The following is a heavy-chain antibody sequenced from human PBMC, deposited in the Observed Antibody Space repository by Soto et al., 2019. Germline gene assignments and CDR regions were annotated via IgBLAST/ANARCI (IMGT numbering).Heavy chain of an antibody. CDR1: GFTFSDYY. CDR2: ISSSGSPI. J-gene: IGHJ6*02. CDR3: ARGGQQLHGMDV. Sequence: QVQLVESGGGLVKPGGSLRLSCAASGFTFSDYYMTWIRQAPGKGLEWVSYISSSGSPIYYADSVKGRFTISRDNAKKALYLQMNMLRAEDTVVSYCARGGQQLHGMDVWGQGTTVTVSS. D-gene: IGHD6-13*01. V-gene: IGHV3-11*01.